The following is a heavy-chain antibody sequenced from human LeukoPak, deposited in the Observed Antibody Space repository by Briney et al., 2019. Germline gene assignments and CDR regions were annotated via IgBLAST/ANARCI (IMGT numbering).Heavy chain of an antibody. CDR2: IYYSGST. CDR1: GGSISSYY. Sequence: PSETLSPTCTVSGGSISSYYWSWIRQPPGKGLEWIGYIYYSGSTNYNPSLKSRVTISVDTSKNQFSLKLSSVTAADTAVYYCAREGSGSYYNLDPWGQGTLVTVSS. J-gene: IGHJ5*02. D-gene: IGHD3-10*01. CDR3: AREGSGSYYNLDP. V-gene: IGHV4-59*01.